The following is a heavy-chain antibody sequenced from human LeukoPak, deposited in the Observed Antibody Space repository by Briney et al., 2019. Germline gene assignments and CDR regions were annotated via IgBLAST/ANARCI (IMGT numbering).Heavy chain of an antibody. D-gene: IGHD6-13*01. V-gene: IGHV3-48*04. Sequence: GGSLRLSCAASGFALGTYSMNWVRQAPGKGLEWVSYISSSGSTIYYADSVKGRFTISRDNAKNSLYLQMNSLRAEDTAVYYCARVGGSYSSSPDTGGDYWGQGTLVTVSS. CDR1: GFALGTYS. CDR3: ARVGGSYSSSPDTGGDY. CDR2: ISSSGSTI. J-gene: IGHJ4*02.